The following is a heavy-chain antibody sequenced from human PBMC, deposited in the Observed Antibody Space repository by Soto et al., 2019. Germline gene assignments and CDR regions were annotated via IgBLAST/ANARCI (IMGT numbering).Heavy chain of an antibody. D-gene: IGHD2-21*02. Sequence: QVQVVQSRAEVKKPGASVKVSCKTSGYTFTDYDINWIRQAPGQGLEWMGWVSPDSGNAGYAPQSXGXLSMTSDTSISTVYMELSSLRAEDTAVYFCEVTTGYWGQGTMVTVSS. CDR2: VSPDSGNA. CDR3: EVTTGY. CDR1: GYTFTDYD. V-gene: IGHV1-8*01. J-gene: IGHJ4*02.